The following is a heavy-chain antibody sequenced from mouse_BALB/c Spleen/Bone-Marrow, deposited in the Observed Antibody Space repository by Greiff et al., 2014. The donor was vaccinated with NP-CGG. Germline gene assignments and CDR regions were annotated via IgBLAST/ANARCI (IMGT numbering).Heavy chain of an antibody. CDR1: GFNIKDYY. CDR2: IDPENGNT. D-gene: IGHD2-1*01. J-gene: IGHJ2*01. V-gene: IGHV14-1*02. Sequence: DVHLVESGAELVRPGALVKLSCKASGFNIKDYYMHWVKQRPEQGLEWIGWIDPENGNTIYDPKFQGKASITADTSSNTAYLQLSSLTSEDTAVYYCAYGNYFDYWGQGTTLTVSS. CDR3: AYGNYFDY.